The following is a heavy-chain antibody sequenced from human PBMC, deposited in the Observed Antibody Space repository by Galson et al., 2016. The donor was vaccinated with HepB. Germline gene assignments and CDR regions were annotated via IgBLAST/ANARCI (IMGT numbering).Heavy chain of an antibody. CDR2: INTGNGDT. Sequence: SVKVSCKASGYTFASYAMHWVRQAPGQRLEWMGWINTGNGDTKYSQKFQGRVTVTRDTSATTAYMELSSLRSEDTAVYYRARQYSSSSIYGYWGQGTLVTVSS. V-gene: IGHV1-3*04. J-gene: IGHJ4*02. CDR1: GYTFASYA. CDR3: ARQYSSSSIYGY. D-gene: IGHD6-13*01.